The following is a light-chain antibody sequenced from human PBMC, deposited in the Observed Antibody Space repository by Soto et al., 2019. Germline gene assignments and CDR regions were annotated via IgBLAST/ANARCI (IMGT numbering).Light chain of an antibody. CDR3: QQYNNWPWT. J-gene: IGKJ1*01. V-gene: IGKV3-15*01. Sequence: EIVMTQSPATLSVSPGERATLSCRASQSVNSNLAWYQQKPGQAPRLLIYRASTRATGIPARFSGSGSGTDFTLTISSLRSEDFAVYYCQQYNNWPWTFGQGTKVDIK. CDR2: RAS. CDR1: QSVNSN.